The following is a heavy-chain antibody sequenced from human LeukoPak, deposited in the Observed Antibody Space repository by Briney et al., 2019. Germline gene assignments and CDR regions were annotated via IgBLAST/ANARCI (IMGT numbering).Heavy chain of an antibody. V-gene: IGHV4-38-2*02. J-gene: IGHJ6*03. Sequence: PSETLSLTCTVSGYSISSGYYWGWIRQPPGKGLEWIGSMYHSGSTYYNPSLKSRVTISVDTSKNQFSLKLSSVTAADTAVYYCASSSWYRKYYYYYYYMDVWGKGTTVTVSS. CDR1: GYSISSGYY. CDR3: ASSSWYRKYYYYYYYMDV. CDR2: MYHSGST. D-gene: IGHD6-13*01.